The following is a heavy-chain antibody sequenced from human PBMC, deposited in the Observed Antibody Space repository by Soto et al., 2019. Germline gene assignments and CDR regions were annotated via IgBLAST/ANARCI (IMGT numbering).Heavy chain of an antibody. CDR2: MYPDDSDI. J-gene: IGHJ3*02. V-gene: IGHV5-51*01. D-gene: IGHD3-22*01. CDR3: AAAYVYDFENSNYYRDAFDI. CDR1: GYSFSFYW. Sequence: GESLKISCKASGYSFSFYWIGWVRQMPGKGLEWMAIMYPDDSDIRYSPSFEAHVTISADKSTSTAFLQWSSLKASDTAMYYCAAAYVYDFENSNYYRDAFDIWGQGTLVTVSS.